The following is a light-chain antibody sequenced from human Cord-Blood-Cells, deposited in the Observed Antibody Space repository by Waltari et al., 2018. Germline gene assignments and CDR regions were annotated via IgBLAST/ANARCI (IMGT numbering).Light chain of an antibody. V-gene: IGKV1-39*01. CDR3: QQSYSTPRT. CDR2: AAS. Sequence: IKMTQSPSSLSASVGDRVTITCRASKSISSYLNWYQQKPGKAPKILIYAASSLQSGVPSRFSGSGSGTDFTLTISSLQPEDFATYYCQQSYSTPRTFGQGTKVEIK. J-gene: IGKJ1*01. CDR1: KSISSY.